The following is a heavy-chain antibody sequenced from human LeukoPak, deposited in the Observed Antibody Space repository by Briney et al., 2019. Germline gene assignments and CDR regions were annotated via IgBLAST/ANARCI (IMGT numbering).Heavy chain of an antibody. Sequence: GGSLRLSCSASGFPFSRYAMHWVRQAPGQGLEYVSAISDSGGSTYYADSVKGRFTISRDKSKNTLYLQMSSLRAEDTAVYFCVRGYSFGPYGMDVWGQGTTVTVSS. CDR1: GFPFSRYA. J-gene: IGHJ6*02. D-gene: IGHD2-15*01. CDR2: ISDSGGST. V-gene: IGHV3-64D*09. CDR3: VRGYSFGPYGMDV.